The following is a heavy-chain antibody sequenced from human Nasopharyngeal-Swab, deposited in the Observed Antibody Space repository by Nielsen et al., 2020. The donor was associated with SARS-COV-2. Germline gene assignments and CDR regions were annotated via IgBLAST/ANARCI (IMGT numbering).Heavy chain of an antibody. CDR3: AKERVVGTNFDWSPDAFDI. CDR1: GFTFDDYA. V-gene: IGHV3-9*01. J-gene: IGHJ3*02. Sequence: SLKISCAASGFTFDDYAMHWVRQAPRKGLEWVSGISWNSGSIGYADSVKGRFTISRDNAKNSLYLQMNSLRAEDTALYYCAKERVVGTNFDWSPDAFDIWGQGTMVTVSS. CDR2: ISWNSGSI. D-gene: IGHD3-9*01.